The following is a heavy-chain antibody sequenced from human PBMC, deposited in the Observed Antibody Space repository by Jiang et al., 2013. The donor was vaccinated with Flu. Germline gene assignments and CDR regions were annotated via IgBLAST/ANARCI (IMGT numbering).Heavy chain of an antibody. CDR1: GGSVSSGNYY. CDR3: ARDQGIRGSYDNYYYYAMDV. J-gene: IGHJ6*02. Sequence: PGLVKPSQTLSLTCTVSGGSVSSGNYYWSWDPAAPREGTGVDWVYLLQWEHQLQPSLKSRVTVSVDTSKNQFSLKLSSVTAADTAVYYCARDQGIRGSYDNYYYYAMDVWGQGTTVTVSS. D-gene: IGHD1-26*01. CDR2: LLQWEH. V-gene: IGHV4-61*01.